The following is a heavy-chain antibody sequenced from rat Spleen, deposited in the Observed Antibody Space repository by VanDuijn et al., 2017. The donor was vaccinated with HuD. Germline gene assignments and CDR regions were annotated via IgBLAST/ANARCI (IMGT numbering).Heavy chain of an antibody. CDR1: GFSLSRYN. V-gene: IGHV2-63*01. J-gene: IGHJ2*01. D-gene: IGHD3-1*01. CDR2: MNYNGDT. Sequence: QVQLKESGPGLVQPSQTLSLTCTVSGFSLSRYNVHWVRQPPGKGLEWMGRMNYNGDTSYNSALKSRLSISRDTSKNQVFLKMNSLHTDDTGTYYCTIHPRYWGQGVMVTVSS. CDR3: TIHPRY.